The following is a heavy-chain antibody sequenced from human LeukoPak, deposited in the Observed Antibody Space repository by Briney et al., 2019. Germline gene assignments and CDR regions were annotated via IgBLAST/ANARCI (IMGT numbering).Heavy chain of an antibody. CDR3: ARARRETATYYYDSSGYFVYGAFDI. CDR2: IIPIFGTA. Sequence: SVKVSCKASGGTLSSYAISWVRQAPGQGLEWMGRIIPIFGTANYAQKFQGRVTITTDESTSTAYMELSSLRSEDTAVYYCARARRETATYYYDSSGYFVYGAFDIWGQGTMVTVSS. V-gene: IGHV1-69*05. CDR1: GGTLSSYA. D-gene: IGHD3-22*01. J-gene: IGHJ3*02.